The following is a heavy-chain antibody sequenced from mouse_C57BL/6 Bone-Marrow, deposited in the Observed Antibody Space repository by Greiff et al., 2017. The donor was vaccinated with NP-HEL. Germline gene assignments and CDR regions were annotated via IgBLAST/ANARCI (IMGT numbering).Heavy chain of an antibody. V-gene: IGHV3-8*01. CDR3: ARSPLWLRRNYYAMDY. CDR2: ISYSGST. D-gene: IGHD2-2*01. CDR1: GYSITSDY. J-gene: IGHJ4*01. Sequence: EVQRVESGPGLAKPSPSLSLSCSVTGYSITSDYWNWIRKFPGNNLEYMGYISYSGSTYYYPSLKSRISITPDTSKNQYYLQLNSVTTEDTATYYCARSPLWLRRNYYAMDYWGQGTSVTVSS.